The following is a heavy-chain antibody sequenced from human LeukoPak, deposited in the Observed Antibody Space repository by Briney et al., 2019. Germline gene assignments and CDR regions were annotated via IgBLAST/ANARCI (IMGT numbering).Heavy chain of an antibody. V-gene: IGHV3-33*01. J-gene: IGHJ4*02. Sequence: GGSLRLSCAASEFTFCSFGMHWVRQAPGKGLEWVALIWSDDRNKYYADSVKGQFTISRDNSKNTLYLQMNSLRAEDTAVYYCARDYGGDAGLDSWGQGTLVTVSS. CDR2: IWSDDRNK. CDR3: ARDYGGDAGLDS. CDR1: EFTFCSFG. D-gene: IGHD4-23*01.